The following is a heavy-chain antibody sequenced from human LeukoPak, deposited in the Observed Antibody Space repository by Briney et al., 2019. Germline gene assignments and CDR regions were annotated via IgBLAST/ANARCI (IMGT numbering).Heavy chain of an antibody. D-gene: IGHD3-9*01. Sequence: GGSLRLSCVASGFTFDDYTMHWIRQAPGKGLEWVSLVSWDATTTYYADSVKGRFTISRDNSKNSLYLQMDSLRTEDTAFYYCSKGHYDVLTGYLFDYWGQGTLVTVSP. CDR1: GFTFDDYT. V-gene: IGHV3-43*01. CDR3: SKGHYDVLTGYLFDY. CDR2: VSWDATTT. J-gene: IGHJ4*02.